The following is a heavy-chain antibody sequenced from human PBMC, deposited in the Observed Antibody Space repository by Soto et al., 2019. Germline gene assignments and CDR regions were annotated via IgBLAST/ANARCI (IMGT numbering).Heavy chain of an antibody. V-gene: IGHV4-39*01. J-gene: IGHJ4*02. D-gene: IGHD6-6*01. CDR1: SASLSSSTYY. CDR2: IYYSGNT. CDR3: ASSSPFHY. Sequence: QLQLQESGPGLVKPSETLSLTCSVSSASLSSSTYYWSWIRQPPGRGPEWIGSIYYSGNTYYKPSRKSRVSISRDTSRNQVSLKLTSVTAADTGVYYCASSSPFHYWGPGILVTVSS.